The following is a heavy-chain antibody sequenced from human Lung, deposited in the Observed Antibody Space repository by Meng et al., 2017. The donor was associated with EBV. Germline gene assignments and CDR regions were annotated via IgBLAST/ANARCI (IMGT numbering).Heavy chain of an antibody. CDR3: ARDRGSSGWSNWFDP. Sequence: QVQLVQSGSELKKPGASVKVSCAASVYTSSRYRMHWVRQAPGHGLEWMGWINTDTGKPTYAQGFTGRFVFSLDTSVRTAYLQISSLKAEDTAVYYCARDRGSSGWSNWFDPWGQGTLVTVSS. D-gene: IGHD6-13*01. CDR2: INTDTGKP. CDR1: VYTSSRYR. J-gene: IGHJ5*02. V-gene: IGHV7-4-1*02.